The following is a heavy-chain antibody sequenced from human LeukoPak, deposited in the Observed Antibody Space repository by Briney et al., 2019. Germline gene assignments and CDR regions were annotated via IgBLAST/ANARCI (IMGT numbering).Heavy chain of an antibody. D-gene: IGHD1-14*01. CDR2: IYYSGST. J-gene: IGHJ6*03. CDR1: GGSISSYY. V-gene: IGHV4-59*01. Sequence: SETLSLTCTVSGGSISSYYWSWIRQPPGKGLEWIGYIYYSGSTNYNPSLKSRVTISVDTSKNQFSLKLSSVTAADTAVYYCARLNPENYYYYMDVWGKGTTVTISS. CDR3: ARLNPENYYYYMDV.